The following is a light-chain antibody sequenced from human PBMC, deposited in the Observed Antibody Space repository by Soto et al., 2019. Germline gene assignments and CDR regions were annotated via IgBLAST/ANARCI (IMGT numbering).Light chain of an antibody. Sequence: DIVLTQSPDSLAVSLGERATINCKSSRSILYSSNNNNYLAWYQQRPGQPPQLLIYWASTRESGVPDRFSGSGSGTEFTLTISSLQSEDFAVYYCQQYNNWPITFGQGTRLEIK. V-gene: IGKV4-1*01. J-gene: IGKJ5*01. CDR1: RSILYSSNNNNY. CDR3: QQYNNWPIT. CDR2: WAS.